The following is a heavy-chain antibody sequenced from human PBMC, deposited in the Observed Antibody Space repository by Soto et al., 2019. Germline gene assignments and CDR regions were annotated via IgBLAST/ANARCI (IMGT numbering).Heavy chain of an antibody. CDR3: ARDGGSSGWYSAYYYYGMDV. CDR1: GFTFSSYG. V-gene: IGHV3-33*01. Sequence: GGSLRLSCAASGFTFSSYGMHWVRQAPGKGLEWVAVIWYDGSNKYYADTVKGRVTISRDKSKNTLYLQMNSLRAEDTAVYYCARDGGSSGWYSAYYYYGMDVWGQGTTVTVSS. CDR2: IWYDGSNK. J-gene: IGHJ6*02. D-gene: IGHD6-19*01.